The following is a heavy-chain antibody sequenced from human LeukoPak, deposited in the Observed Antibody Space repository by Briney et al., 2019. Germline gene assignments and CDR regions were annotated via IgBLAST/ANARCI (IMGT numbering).Heavy chain of an antibody. V-gene: IGHV5-51*01. CDR2: IYPGDSDT. J-gene: IGHJ3*02. CDR3: ARLSDIVVAPAANDAFDI. Sequence: GESLKISCKGSGYSFTSYWIGWVRQMPGKGLEWMGIIYPGDSDTRYSPSFQGQVTISADKSISTAYLQWSSLKASDTAMYYCARLSDIVVAPAANDAFDIWGQGTMVTVSS. CDR1: GYSFTSYW. D-gene: IGHD2-2*01.